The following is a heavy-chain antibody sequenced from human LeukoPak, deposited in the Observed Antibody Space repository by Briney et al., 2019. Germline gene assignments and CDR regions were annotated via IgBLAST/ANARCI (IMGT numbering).Heavy chain of an antibody. CDR1: GYTFSGFY. Sequence: GASVKVSCKASGYTFSGFYMHWVRQAPGQGLEWMGWMNPNSGDTKYAPKFQGRVTMTRDTSISTAYMELSRLRSDDTAVYYCARGLTPSIWFGELSYYMDVWGKGTTVTVSS. D-gene: IGHD3-10*01. J-gene: IGHJ6*03. V-gene: IGHV1-2*02. CDR3: ARGLTPSIWFGELSYYMDV. CDR2: MNPNSGDT.